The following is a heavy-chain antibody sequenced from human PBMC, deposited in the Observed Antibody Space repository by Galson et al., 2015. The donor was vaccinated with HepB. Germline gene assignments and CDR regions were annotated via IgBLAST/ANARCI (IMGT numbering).Heavy chain of an antibody. CDR2: IYYSGST. CDR1: GGSISSYY. J-gene: IGHJ2*01. D-gene: IGHD3-10*01. Sequence: LSLTCTVSGGSISSYYWSWIRQPPGKGLEWIGYIYYSGSTNYNPSLKSRVTISVDTSKNQFSLKLSSVTAADTAVYYCARHLGAYGSGSYYTGWYFDLWGRGTLVTVSS. CDR3: ARHLGAYGSGSYYTGWYFDL. V-gene: IGHV4-59*01.